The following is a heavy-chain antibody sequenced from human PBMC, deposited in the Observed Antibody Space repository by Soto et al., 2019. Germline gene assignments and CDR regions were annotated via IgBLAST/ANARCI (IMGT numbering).Heavy chain of an antibody. D-gene: IGHD7-27*01. J-gene: IGHJ3*02. Sequence: ASVKVSCKASGYTFTSYGISWVRQAPGQGLEWMGWISAYNGNTNYAQKLQGRVTMTTDTSTSTAYMELRSLRSDDTAVYYGASTMETGDDAFDIWGQGTMVTVSS. CDR2: ISAYNGNT. CDR1: GYTFTSYG. CDR3: ASTMETGDDAFDI. V-gene: IGHV1-18*01.